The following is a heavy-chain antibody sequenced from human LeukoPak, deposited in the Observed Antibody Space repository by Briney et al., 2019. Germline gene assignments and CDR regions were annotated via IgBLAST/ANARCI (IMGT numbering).Heavy chain of an antibody. Sequence: GGSLRLSCAASGFTLSHYWMTCVRRAPGKGLEWVANIMQYGIEKYYVDSVKGRFTISRDNAKNSLYLQMNSLGAEDTAVYYCARHSAGYTTFFDYWGQGTLVTVSS. CDR2: IMQYGIEK. D-gene: IGHD5-24*01. CDR1: GFTLSHYW. J-gene: IGHJ4*02. CDR3: ARHSAGYTTFFDY. V-gene: IGHV3-7*04.